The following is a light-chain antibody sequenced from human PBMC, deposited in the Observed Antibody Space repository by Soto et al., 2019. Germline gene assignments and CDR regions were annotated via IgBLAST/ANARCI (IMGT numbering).Light chain of an antibody. CDR3: QQRANWHPGFT. Sequence: EIVLTQSPATLSLSPGERATLSCRASRSVSNYLAWYQQKPGQAPRLLIYDASNRATGIPARFSGSGSGTDFTLTISILEPDDFAIYYCQQRANWHPGFTFGPGTKVDIK. V-gene: IGKV3-11*01. J-gene: IGKJ3*01. CDR2: DAS. CDR1: RSVSNY.